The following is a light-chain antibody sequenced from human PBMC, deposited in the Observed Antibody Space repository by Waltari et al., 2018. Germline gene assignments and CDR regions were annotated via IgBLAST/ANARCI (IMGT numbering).Light chain of an antibody. CDR3: SSYTSSSTLV. CDR1: SSDVGGYNY. J-gene: IGLJ2*01. V-gene: IGLV2-14*01. CDR2: EVI. Sequence: QSALTQPASVAGSPGQSITISCTGTSSDVGGYNYVSWYQQFPGKAPKLLIYEVINRPSGISNGFSGSKSGKPGSLAISGLQAEDEADYYCSSYTSSSTLVFGGGTKLTVL.